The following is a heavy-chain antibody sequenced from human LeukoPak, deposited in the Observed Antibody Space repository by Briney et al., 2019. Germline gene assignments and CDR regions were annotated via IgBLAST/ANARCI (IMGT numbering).Heavy chain of an antibody. J-gene: IGHJ4*02. CDR2: IYTSGST. CDR3: ARSGYCSSTSCYTRVRYFDY. CDR1: GGSISSYY. Sequence: SETLSLTCTVSGGSISSYYWSWIRQPAGKGLEWIGRIYTSGSTNYNPSLKSRVTMSVDTSKNQFSLKLSSVTAADKAVYYCARSGYCSSTSCYTRVRYFDYWGQGTLVTVSS. V-gene: IGHV4-4*07. D-gene: IGHD2-2*02.